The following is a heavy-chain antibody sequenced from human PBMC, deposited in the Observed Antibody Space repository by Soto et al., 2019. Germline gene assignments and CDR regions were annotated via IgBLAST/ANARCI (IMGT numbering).Heavy chain of an antibody. D-gene: IGHD3-22*01. V-gene: IGHV1-58*01. Sequence: SVKVSCKASGFTFTSSAVQWVRQARGQRLEWIGWIVVGSGNTNYAQKFQERVTITRDMSTSTAYMELSSLRSEDTAVYYCATDSYTYYYDSSEDAFDIWGQGTMVTVSS. CDR2: IVVGSGNT. CDR3: ATDSYTYYYDSSEDAFDI. CDR1: GFTFTSSA. J-gene: IGHJ3*02.